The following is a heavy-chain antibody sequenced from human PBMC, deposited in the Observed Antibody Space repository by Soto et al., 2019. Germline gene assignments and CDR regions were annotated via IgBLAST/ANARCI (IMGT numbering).Heavy chain of an antibody. D-gene: IGHD6-13*01. CDR3: TRGPRPSSAGTGAY. CDR1: GFAFDSYW. J-gene: IGHJ4*02. CDR2: IDYDGTTT. V-gene: IGHV3-74*01. Sequence: EVHLVESGGGLVQPGGSLRLSCAASGFAFDSYWMHWVRQVPGEGPVWVSRIDYDGTTTTYADSVKGRFTISRDNAKNTLYLQMNSLRAEDTAVYYCTRGPRPSSAGTGAYWGQGTLVTVSP.